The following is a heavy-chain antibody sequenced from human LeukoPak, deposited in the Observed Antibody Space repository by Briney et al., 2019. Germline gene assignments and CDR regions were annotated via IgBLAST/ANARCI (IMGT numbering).Heavy chain of an antibody. D-gene: IGHD5-12*01. CDR1: GYTFTSYA. V-gene: IGHV7-4-1*02. CDR2: INTNTGNP. Sequence: ASVKVSCKASGYTFTSYAMNWVRQAPGQGLEWTGWINTNTGNPTYAQGFTGRFVFSLDTSVSTAYLQISSLKAEDTAVYYCARDPIVATIGAAADAFDIWGQGTMVTVSS. CDR3: ARDPIVATIGAAADAFDI. J-gene: IGHJ3*02.